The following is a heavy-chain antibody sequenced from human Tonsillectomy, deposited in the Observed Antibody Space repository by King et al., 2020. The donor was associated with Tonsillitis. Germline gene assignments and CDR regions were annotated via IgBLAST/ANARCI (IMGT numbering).Heavy chain of an antibody. Sequence: VQLQESGPGLVKPSQTLSLTCTVSGGSISGGAYYWSWIRQHPGKGLEWIGYIYNSENTYYNPSLKSRLTIPLDTSKNQFSLRLSSATAADTAVYYCARYEGGVFDPWGQGTLVTVSS. D-gene: IGHD2-15*01. CDR3: ARYEGGVFDP. J-gene: IGHJ5*02. V-gene: IGHV4-31*03. CDR2: IYNSENT. CDR1: GGSISGGAYY.